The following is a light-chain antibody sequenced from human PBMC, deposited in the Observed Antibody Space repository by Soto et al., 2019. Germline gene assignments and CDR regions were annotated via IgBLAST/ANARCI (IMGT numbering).Light chain of an antibody. Sequence: QYVLTQSPSACGTPGQRVTISCSRSRSNIGRNFAYWYQHVPGTAPRLLIQRNNERPSGVPDRFSGSKSGTSVSLAISGLRSDDEATYYCAAWDDTLDAQVFGGGTQLTV. CDR3: AAWDDTLDAQV. J-gene: IGLJ7*01. V-gene: IGLV1-47*01. CDR1: RSNIGRNF. CDR2: RNN.